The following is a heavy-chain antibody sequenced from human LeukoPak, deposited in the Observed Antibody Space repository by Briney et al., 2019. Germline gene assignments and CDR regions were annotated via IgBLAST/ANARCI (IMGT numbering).Heavy chain of an antibody. CDR3: LRAPGNETSDAFDI. CDR2: ISAYNGNT. CDR1: GYTFTSYC. D-gene: IGHD3-10*01. J-gene: IGHJ3*02. Sequence: ASVKVSCKASGYTFTSYCISWVRQAPGQGLEWMGRISAYNGNTNYAQKLQGRVTMTTDTSTSTAYMELRSLRSDDTAVYYCLRAPGNETSDAFDIWGQGTMVTVSS. V-gene: IGHV1-18*01.